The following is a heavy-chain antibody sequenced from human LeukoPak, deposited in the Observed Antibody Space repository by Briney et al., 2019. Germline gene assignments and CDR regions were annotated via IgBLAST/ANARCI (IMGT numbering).Heavy chain of an antibody. Sequence: GGSLRLSCAASGFTFSSYSMNWVRQAPGKGLEWVSYISSSSSTIYYADSVKGRFTISRDNSKNTLYLQMNSLRAEDTAVYYCAKRRQYYDILTGYSLPGYYYGMDVWGQGTTVTVSS. CDR1: GFTFSSYS. CDR2: ISSSSSTI. D-gene: IGHD3-9*01. V-gene: IGHV3-48*01. J-gene: IGHJ6*02. CDR3: AKRRQYYDILTGYSLPGYYYGMDV.